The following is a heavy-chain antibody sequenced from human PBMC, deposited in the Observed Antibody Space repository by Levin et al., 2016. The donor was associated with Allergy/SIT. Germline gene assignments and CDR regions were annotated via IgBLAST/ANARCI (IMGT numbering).Heavy chain of an antibody. V-gene: IGHV4-4*02. CDR3: ARVSSRNYYDSSGADAFDI. CDR1: GGSISSSNW. Sequence: SETLSLTCAVSGGSISSSNWWSWVRQPPGKGLEWIGEIYHSGSTNYNPSLKSRVTISVDKSKNQFSLKLSSVTAADTAVYYCARVSSRNYYDSSGADAFDIWGQGTMVTVSS. D-gene: IGHD3-22*01. J-gene: IGHJ3*02. CDR2: IYHSGST.